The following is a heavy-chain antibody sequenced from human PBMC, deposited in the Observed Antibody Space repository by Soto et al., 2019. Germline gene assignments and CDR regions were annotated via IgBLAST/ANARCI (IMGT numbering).Heavy chain of an antibody. J-gene: IGHJ6*02. D-gene: IGHD1-26*01. CDR1: GFTFSTYA. CDR3: AKCLSGSPTTRAMGV. CDR2: ISGSGGST. Sequence: EVQLLESGGGLVQPGGSLRLSCAASGFTFSTYAMSWVRQAPGKGLEWVSGISGSGGSTYYADSVKGRFTISRDNSRNTLYLQRNSLSAEDTALYYCAKCLSGSPTTRAMGVWGQGTTVTGSS. V-gene: IGHV3-23*01.